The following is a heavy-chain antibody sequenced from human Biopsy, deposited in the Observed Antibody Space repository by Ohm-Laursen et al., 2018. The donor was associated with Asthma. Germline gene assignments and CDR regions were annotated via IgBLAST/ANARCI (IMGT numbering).Heavy chain of an antibody. D-gene: IGHD1-20*01. V-gene: IGHV3-53*01. Sequence: SLRLSCTASGFAVSRDHMFWVRQAPAKGLEWVSVIYSGGTSHTADSVRGRFTISRDYSKNTLYLQMHSLRAEDTAVYYCARGESSNWSHYYFDYWGQGTLVTVSP. CDR3: ARGESSNWSHYYFDY. CDR2: IYSGGTS. J-gene: IGHJ4*02. CDR1: GFAVSRDH.